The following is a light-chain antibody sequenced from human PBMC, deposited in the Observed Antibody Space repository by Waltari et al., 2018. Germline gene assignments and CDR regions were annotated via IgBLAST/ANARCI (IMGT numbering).Light chain of an antibody. V-gene: IGKV1-39*01. CDR3: QQSYSIPLT. CDR1: ETIRIY. J-gene: IGKJ4*01. CDR2: TAS. Sequence: DIQMTQSPSSLSASVGDRVTITCRASETIRIYLNWHQQKPGKAPKLLINTASRLQSGVPSRFSGSGSGTDFTLTISTLQHEDFATYYCQQSYSIPLTFGGGTKVEIK.